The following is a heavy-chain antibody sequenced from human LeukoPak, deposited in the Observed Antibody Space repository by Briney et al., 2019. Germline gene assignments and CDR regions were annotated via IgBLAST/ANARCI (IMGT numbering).Heavy chain of an antibody. D-gene: IGHD3-22*01. CDR1: GIHLSCFA. Sequence: GSLRLLRAASGIHLSCFAMHWVRQASGQGLGWVAVISYDGSNKYYADSVKGRFTISRDNSKNTLHLQMNSLRAENTAVYYCARASTVVVVPFDYWGQGTLVTVSS. CDR3: ARASTVVVVPFDY. CDR2: ISYDGSNK. J-gene: IGHJ4*02. V-gene: IGHV3-30-3*01.